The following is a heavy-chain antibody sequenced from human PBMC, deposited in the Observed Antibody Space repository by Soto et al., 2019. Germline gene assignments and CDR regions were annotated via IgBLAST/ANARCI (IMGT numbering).Heavy chain of an antibody. J-gene: IGHJ4*02. CDR1: GFTFSDYP. V-gene: IGHV3-30*04. CDR2: ISYDGRVK. CDR3: ARDFIVGAPDYFDY. Sequence: GGSLRLSCEASGFTFSDYPMHWVRQAPGKGLEWVAVISYDGRVKYYVDSVKGRFTISRDDSKNTLYLQMNGLRVDDTAVYYCARDFIVGAPDYFDYWGQGTLVTVSS. D-gene: IGHD1-26*01.